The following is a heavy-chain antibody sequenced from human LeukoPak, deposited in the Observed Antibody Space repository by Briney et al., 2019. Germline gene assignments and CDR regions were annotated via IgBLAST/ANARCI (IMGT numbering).Heavy chain of an antibody. V-gene: IGHV4-59*01. CDR1: GVSISSYY. CDR2: IYDRGST. Sequence: SETLSLTCTVSGVSISSYYWSWIRQPPGKGLEWIGNIYDRGSTKYNPSLKSRVTISVDTSKNQFSLRLSSVTAADTAVYYCARGRTFDNWGQGTLVTVSS. CDR3: ARGRTFDN. J-gene: IGHJ4*02.